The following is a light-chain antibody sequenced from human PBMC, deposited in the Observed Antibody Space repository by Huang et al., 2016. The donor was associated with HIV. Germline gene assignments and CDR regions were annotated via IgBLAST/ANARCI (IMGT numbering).Light chain of an antibody. Sequence: DIQMTQSPSTLSASVGDRVTITCRASQSINPWLAWYQQKPGKAPYLLIYRASSLQVGVPSRFTGSGSGTEFTLTITSLQPDDLGTYYCQQYNTYLYTFGQGTKLEI. CDR3: QQYNTYLYT. V-gene: IGKV1-5*03. CDR1: QSINPW. CDR2: RAS. J-gene: IGKJ2*01.